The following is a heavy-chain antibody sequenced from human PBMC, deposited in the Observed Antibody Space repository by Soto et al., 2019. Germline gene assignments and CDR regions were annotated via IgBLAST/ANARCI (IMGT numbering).Heavy chain of an antibody. CDR3: AKRGPTVVTRSAFDI. CDR2: ISYDGSNK. Sequence: GGSLRLSCAASGFTFSSYGMHWVRQAPGKGLEWVAVISYDGSNKYYADSVKGRFTISRDNSKNTLYLQMNSLRAEDTAVYYCAKRGPTVVTRSAFDIWGQGTMVTVSS. D-gene: IGHD4-17*01. J-gene: IGHJ3*02. V-gene: IGHV3-30*18. CDR1: GFTFSSYG.